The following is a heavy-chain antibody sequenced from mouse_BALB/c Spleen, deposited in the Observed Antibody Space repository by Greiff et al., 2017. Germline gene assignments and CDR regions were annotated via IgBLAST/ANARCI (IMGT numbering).Heavy chain of an antibody. J-gene: IGHJ3*01. V-gene: IGHV5-6-2*01. CDR3: ARGGAPMITPFAY. CDR1: GFTFSSYY. CDR2: INSNGGST. D-gene: IGHD2-4*01. Sequence: EVMLVESGGGLVKLGGSLKLSCAASGFTFSSYYMSWVRQTPEKRLELVAAINSNGGSTYYPDTVKGRFTISRDNAKNTLYLQMSSLKSEDTALYYCARGGAPMITPFAYWGQGTLVTVSA.